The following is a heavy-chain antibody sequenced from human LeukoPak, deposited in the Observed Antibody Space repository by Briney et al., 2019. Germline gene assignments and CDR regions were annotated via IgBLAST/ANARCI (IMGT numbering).Heavy chain of an antibody. CDR3: ARGLQIGFLEY. J-gene: IGHJ4*02. V-gene: IGHV1-18*01. CDR2: ISAYNGNT. Sequence: APVKVSCKASGYTFTSYGISWVRQAPGQGPEWMGWISAYNGNTNYAQKLQGRVTLTTDTSTSTAYMEVRSLTSDDTAVYYCARGLQIGFLEYWGQGTLVTVSS. CDR1: GYTFTSYG. D-gene: IGHD4-11*01.